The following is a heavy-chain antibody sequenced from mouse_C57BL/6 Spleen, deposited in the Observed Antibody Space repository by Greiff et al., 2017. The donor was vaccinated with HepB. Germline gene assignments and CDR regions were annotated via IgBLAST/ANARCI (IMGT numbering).Heavy chain of an antibody. D-gene: IGHD3-2*02. CDR2: INPSSGYT. CDR1: GYTFTSYT. J-gene: IGHJ2*01. V-gene: IGHV1-4*01. CDR3: ASGGSSGYVEDY. Sequence: QVHVKQSGAELARPGASVKMSCKASGYTFTSYTMHWVKQRPGQGLEWIGYINPSSGYTKYNQKFKDKATLTADKSSSTAYMQLSSLTSEDSAVYYCASGGSSGYVEDYWGQGTTLTVSS.